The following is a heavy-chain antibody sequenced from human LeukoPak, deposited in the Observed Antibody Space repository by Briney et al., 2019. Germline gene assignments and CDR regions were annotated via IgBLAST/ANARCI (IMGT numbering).Heavy chain of an antibody. CDR2: IIPIFGTA. D-gene: IGHD2-2*02. Sequence: VKVSCKASGGTFSSYAISWVRQAPGQGLEWMGGIIPIFGTANYAQKFQGRVTITADESTSTAYMELSSLRSEDTAVYYCARTIVVVPAAISGGPYNWFDPWGQGTLVTVSS. V-gene: IGHV1-69*01. CDR1: GGTFSSYA. CDR3: ARTIVVVPAAISGGPYNWFDP. J-gene: IGHJ5*02.